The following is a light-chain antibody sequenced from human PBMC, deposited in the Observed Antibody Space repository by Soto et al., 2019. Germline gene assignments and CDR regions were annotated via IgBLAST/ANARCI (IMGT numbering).Light chain of an antibody. CDR1: QSISNY. CDR2: AAS. J-gene: IGKJ1*01. CDR3: QQSHSNPRT. Sequence: PLTQSPTSLSATVGARVTITCRASQSISNYLNWYQQKPGKAPKLLIYAASGLQSGVPSRFSGSGSGTDFTLTISSLQPEDFATYFCQQSHSNPRTFRHRSKVEI. V-gene: IGKV1-39*01.